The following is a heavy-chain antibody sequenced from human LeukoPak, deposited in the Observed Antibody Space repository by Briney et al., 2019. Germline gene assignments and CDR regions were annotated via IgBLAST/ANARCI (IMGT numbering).Heavy chain of an antibody. CDR2: IRYDGSNK. V-gene: IGHV3-30*02. CDR3: AKDMDYGDLYAFDI. J-gene: IGHJ3*02. D-gene: IGHD4-17*01. CDR1: GFTFSSYG. Sequence: PGGSLRLSCAASGFTFSSYGMHWVRQAPGKGLEWVAFIRYDGSNKYYADSVKGRFTISRDNSKNTLYLQMNSLRAEDTAVYYCAKDMDYGDLYAFDIWGQGTMVTVSS.